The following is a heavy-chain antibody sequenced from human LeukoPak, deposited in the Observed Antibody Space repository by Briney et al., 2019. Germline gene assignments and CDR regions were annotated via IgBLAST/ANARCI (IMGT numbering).Heavy chain of an antibody. J-gene: IGHJ4*02. CDR1: GFTFSSYE. CDR3: ARGQNVRPSAFFDS. CDR2: IKEDGRET. V-gene: IGHV3-7*01. D-gene: IGHD6-6*01. Sequence: GGSLRLSCAASGFTFSSYEMNWVRQAPGKGLEWVANIKEDGRETYYLDSVKGRFTISRDNAKNSLDLQMNSLRVEDTAIYYCARGQNVRPSAFFDSWGQGTLVTVSS.